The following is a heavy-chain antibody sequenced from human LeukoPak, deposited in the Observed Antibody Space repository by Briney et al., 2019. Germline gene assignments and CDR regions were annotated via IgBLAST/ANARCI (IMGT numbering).Heavy chain of an antibody. CDR3: ARASMVRGVTPNWFDP. CDR1: GYTFTSYG. V-gene: IGHV1-18*01. CDR2: ISAYNGNT. Sequence: ASVKVSCKASGYTFTSYGISWVRQAPGQGLEWMGWISAYNGNTNYAQKLQGRVTMTTDTSTSTAYMEPRSLRSDDTAVYYCARASMVRGVTPNWFDPWGQGTLVTVSS. J-gene: IGHJ5*02. D-gene: IGHD3-10*01.